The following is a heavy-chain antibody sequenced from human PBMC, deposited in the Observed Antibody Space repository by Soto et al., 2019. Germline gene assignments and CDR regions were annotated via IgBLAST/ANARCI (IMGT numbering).Heavy chain of an antibody. D-gene: IGHD6-13*01. V-gene: IGHV3-53*02. CDR3: ARDRLMYSRSGAAGGFYYGMDV. CDR2: IYSGGST. J-gene: IGHJ6*02. Sequence: EVQLVETGGGLIQPGGSLRLSCAASGFTVSSNYMSWVRQAPGKGLEWASVIYSGGSTYYADSVKGRFTISRDNSKNTLYLQMNSLRAEDTAVYYCARDRLMYSRSGAAGGFYYGMDVWGQGTTVTVSS. CDR1: GFTVSSNY.